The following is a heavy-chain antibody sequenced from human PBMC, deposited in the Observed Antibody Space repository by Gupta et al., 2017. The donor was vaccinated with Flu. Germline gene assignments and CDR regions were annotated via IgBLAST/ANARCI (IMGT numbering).Heavy chain of an antibody. Sequence: EVHLLASGRGLVQPGGSLRLSCAASGFRLRSYAVRRVRQVPGTRLEWVSGIDDPGVNTYYADSVRGWFTISRDTSENKVFLQMNNLRAEDTAIYYCVKDFGAGCCGRCYSTLFDCWVQGTLVTVSP. J-gene: IGHJ4*02. D-gene: IGHD2-21*01. V-gene: IGHV3-23*01. CDR1: GFRLRSYA. CDR2: IDDPGVNT. CDR3: VKDFGAGCCGRCYSTLFDC.